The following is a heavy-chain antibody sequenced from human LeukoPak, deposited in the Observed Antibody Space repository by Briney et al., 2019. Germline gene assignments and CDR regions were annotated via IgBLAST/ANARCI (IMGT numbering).Heavy chain of an antibody. CDR3: ARGPLRGSGRGFDY. CDR2: ISYDGSNK. CDR1: GFTFSSYA. V-gene: IGHV3-30-3*01. Sequence: GGSLRLSCAASGFTFSSYAMHWVRQAPGKGLEWVAVISYDGSNKYYADSVKGRFTISRDNSKNTLYLQMGSLRAEDMAVYYCARGPLRGSGRGFDYWGQGTLVTVSS. J-gene: IGHJ4*02. D-gene: IGHD3-10*01.